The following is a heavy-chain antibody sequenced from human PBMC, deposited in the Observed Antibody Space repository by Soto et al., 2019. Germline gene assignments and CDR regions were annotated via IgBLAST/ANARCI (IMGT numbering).Heavy chain of an antibody. V-gene: IGHV3-66*01. D-gene: IGHD2-15*01. Sequence: GWSLRLSRAASGFSVSDKYLSCFRQAPGKGLEWVSLIQNFGPTYYADSVKGRFTISRDTSENTVHLQMDSLRAEDTAVYYCARDDVLCEGGRCYGVPLDVWRKRTTVTVSS. CDR3: ARDDVLCEGGRCYGVPLDV. CDR2: IQNFGPT. CDR1: GFSVSDKY. J-gene: IGHJ6*04.